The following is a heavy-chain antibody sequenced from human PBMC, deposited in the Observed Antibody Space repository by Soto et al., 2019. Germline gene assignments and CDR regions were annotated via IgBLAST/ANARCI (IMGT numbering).Heavy chain of an antibody. V-gene: IGHV3-7*03. CDR2: IKHDGSVQ. CDR1: GFTFSGYW. J-gene: IGHJ4*02. CDR3: ARATYSNAWYRFDL. Sequence: GGSLRLSCAASGFTFSGYWMSWFRQAPGKGLGWVADIKHDGSVQYYVDSVKGRFTISRDNAKKLLYLQMNGLRAEDTALYYCARATYSNAWYRFDLWGQGTLVTVSS. D-gene: IGHD4-4*01.